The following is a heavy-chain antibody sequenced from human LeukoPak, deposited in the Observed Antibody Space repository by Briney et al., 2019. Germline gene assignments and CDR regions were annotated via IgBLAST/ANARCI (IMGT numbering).Heavy chain of an antibody. D-gene: IGHD2-2*01. Sequence: ASVKVSCKASGYTFTSYGISWVRQAPGQGLEWMGWISAYNGNTNYAQKLQGRVTMTTDTSTSTAYMELRSLTSDDTAVYYCARADLGYRSSTSCYSGNWFDPWGQGTLVTVSS. V-gene: IGHV1-18*01. J-gene: IGHJ5*02. CDR1: GYTFTSYG. CDR3: ARADLGYRSSTSCYSGNWFDP. CDR2: ISAYNGNT.